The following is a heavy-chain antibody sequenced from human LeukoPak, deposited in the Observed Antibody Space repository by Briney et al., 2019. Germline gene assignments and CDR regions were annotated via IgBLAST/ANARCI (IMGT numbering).Heavy chain of an antibody. CDR3: ARGLQVRGVITFDY. J-gene: IGHJ4*02. Sequence: SETLSLTCAVYGGSFIGSYWSWIRQPPGKWLEWVGEINHSGSTNYNPSLKSRVTISVDTSKNQFSLKLSSVTAADTAVYYCARGLQVRGVITFDYWGQGTLVTVSS. CDR1: GGSFIGSY. V-gene: IGHV4-34*01. D-gene: IGHD3-10*01. CDR2: INHSGST.